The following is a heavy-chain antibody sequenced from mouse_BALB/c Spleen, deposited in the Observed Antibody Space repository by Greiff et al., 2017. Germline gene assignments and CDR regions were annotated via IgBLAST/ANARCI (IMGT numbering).Heavy chain of an antibody. J-gene: IGHJ3*01. Sequence: QVQLQQSGPQLVRPGASVKISCKASGYSFTSYWMHWVKQRPGQGLEWIGMIDPSDSETRLNQKFKDKATLTVDKSSSTAYMQLSSPTSEDSAVYYCALYDGYPFAYGGQGTLVTVSA. CDR2: IDPSDSET. V-gene: IGHV1-74*01. CDR1: GYSFTSYW. CDR3: ALYDGYPFAY. D-gene: IGHD2-3*01.